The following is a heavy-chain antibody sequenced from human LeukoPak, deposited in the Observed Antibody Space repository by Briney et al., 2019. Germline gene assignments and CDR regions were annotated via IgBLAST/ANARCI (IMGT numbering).Heavy chain of an antibody. CDR3: TRGFMAS. Sequence: GGSLRLSCAASGFVFGDFVITWVRQAPGRGLECVGFTRAELDGGTTEYAASLEGRFTISRDDSKGIAYLQMNSLEIDDTAIYFCTRGFMASWGQGTLVTVSS. D-gene: IGHD5-24*01. J-gene: IGHJ5*02. CDR2: TRAELDGGTT. CDR1: GFVFGDFV. V-gene: IGHV3-49*04.